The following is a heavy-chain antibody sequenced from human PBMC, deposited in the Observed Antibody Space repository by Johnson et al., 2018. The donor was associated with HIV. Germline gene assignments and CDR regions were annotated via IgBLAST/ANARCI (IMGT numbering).Heavy chain of an antibody. Sequence: QVQLVESGGGVVQPGRSLRLSCAASGFTFSSYGMHWVRQAPGKGLEWVAVISYDGSNKYYADSVKGRFTISRDNSKNTLYLQMNSLRAEDTAVYYCARDAAKLEEDDAFDIWGQGTMVTVSS. J-gene: IGHJ3*02. CDR2: ISYDGSNK. V-gene: IGHV3-30*03. CDR3: ARDAAKLEEDDAFDI. CDR1: GFTFSSYG. D-gene: IGHD1-1*01.